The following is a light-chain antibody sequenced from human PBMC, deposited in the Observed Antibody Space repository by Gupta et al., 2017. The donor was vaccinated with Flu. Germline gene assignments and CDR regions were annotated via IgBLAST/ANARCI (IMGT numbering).Light chain of an antibody. Sequence: AIQMTQSPSSLSSSVGDRVTITCRASQDIRNTLGWYQQKPGKAPKLLMYNVSTLQSGVPSRFSGSGSGTDFTLTISSLQPEDLATYYCLHDYNYPLTFGGGTKVEIK. V-gene: IGKV1-6*01. CDR3: LHDYNYPLT. J-gene: IGKJ4*01. CDR2: NVS. CDR1: QDIRNT.